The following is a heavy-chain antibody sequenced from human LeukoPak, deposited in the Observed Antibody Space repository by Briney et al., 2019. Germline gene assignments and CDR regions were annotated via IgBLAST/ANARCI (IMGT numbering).Heavy chain of an antibody. J-gene: IGHJ4*02. D-gene: IGHD3-22*01. CDR3: ARRAYYYDSSGYPYYFDY. CDR1: GYSFTSYW. CDR2: IYPGDSDT. Sequence: GESLKISCKGSGYSFTSYWIGWVRQMPGKGLEWMGIIYPGDSDTRYSPSFQGQVTISADKSISTAYLQWSNLKASDTAMYYCARRAYYYDSSGYPYYFDYWGQGTLVTVSS. V-gene: IGHV5-51*01.